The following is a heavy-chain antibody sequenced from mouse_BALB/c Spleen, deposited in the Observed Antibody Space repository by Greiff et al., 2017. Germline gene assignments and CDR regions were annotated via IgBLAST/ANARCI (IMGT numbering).Heavy chain of an antibody. CDR1: GYAFSSYW. CDR2: IYPGDGDT. Sequence: QVQLQQSGAELVRPGSSVKISCKASGYAFSSYWMNWVKQRPGQGLEWIGQIYPGDGDTNYNGKFKGKATLTADKSSSTAYMQLSSLTSEDSAVYFCARGGRYDVAYWGQGTLVTVSA. CDR3: ARGGRYDVAY. V-gene: IGHV1-80*01. D-gene: IGHD2-14*01. J-gene: IGHJ3*01.